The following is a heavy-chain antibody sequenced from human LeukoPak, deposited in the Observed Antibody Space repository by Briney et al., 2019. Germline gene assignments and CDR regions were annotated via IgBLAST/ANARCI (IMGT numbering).Heavy chain of an antibody. CDR3: AKRGVVIRVILVGFHKEAYYFDS. CDR2: ISGSGGGT. Sequence: GGSLRLSCAVSGITLSNYGMSWVRQAPGKGLEWVAGISGSGGGTNYADSVKGRFTISRDNSKNTLFLQMSRLRAEDTAVYFCAKRGVVIRVILVGFHKEAYYFDSWGQGALVTVSS. V-gene: IGHV3-23*01. J-gene: IGHJ4*02. D-gene: IGHD3-22*01. CDR1: GITLSNYG.